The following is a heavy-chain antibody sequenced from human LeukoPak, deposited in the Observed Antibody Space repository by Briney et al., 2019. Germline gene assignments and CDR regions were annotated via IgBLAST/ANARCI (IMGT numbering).Heavy chain of an antibody. CDR3: ARGADMLITAAHFDY. D-gene: IGHD3-16*01. CDR2: IWYDGSNK. J-gene: IGHJ4*02. CDR1: GFIFSSYG. V-gene: IGHV3-33*01. Sequence: GGSLRLSCAASGFIFSSYGMHWVRQAPGKGLEWVAVIWYDGSNKYYGDSVKGRFTISRDNSKNTLYLQMNSLRAEDTAVYYCARGADMLITAAHFDYWGQGSLVTVPS.